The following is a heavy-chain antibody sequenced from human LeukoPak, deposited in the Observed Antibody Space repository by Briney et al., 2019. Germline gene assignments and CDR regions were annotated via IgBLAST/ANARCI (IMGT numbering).Heavy chain of an antibody. J-gene: IGHJ3*02. V-gene: IGHV1-69*13. Sequence: SVKVSCKASGGTFSSYAISWVRQAPGQGLEWMGGIIPIFGTANYAQKFQGRVTITADESTSTAYMELSSLRSEDTAVYYCARGPGIAAAGHIDAFDIWGQGTMVTVSS. CDR1: GGTFSSYA. CDR2: IIPIFGTA. CDR3: ARGPGIAAAGHIDAFDI. D-gene: IGHD6-13*01.